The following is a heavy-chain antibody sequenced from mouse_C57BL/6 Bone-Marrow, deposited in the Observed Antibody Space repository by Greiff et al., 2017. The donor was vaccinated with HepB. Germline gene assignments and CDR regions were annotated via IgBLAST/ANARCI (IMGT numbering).Heavy chain of an antibody. CDR2: ISYDGSN. Sequence: VQLKQSGPGLVKPSQSLSLTCSVTGYSITSGYYWNWIRQFPGNKLEWMGYISYDGSNNYNPSLKNRISITRDTSKNQFFLKLNSVTTEDTATYYCARVEYYYGNDYWGQGTTLTVSS. J-gene: IGHJ2*01. CDR1: GYSITSGYY. D-gene: IGHD1-1*01. CDR3: ARVEYYYGNDY. V-gene: IGHV3-6*01.